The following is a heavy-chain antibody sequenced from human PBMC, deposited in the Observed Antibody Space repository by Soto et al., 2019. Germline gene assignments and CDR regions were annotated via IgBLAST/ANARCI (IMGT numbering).Heavy chain of an antibody. CDR3: GRQAALWEKVDF. Sequence: GGSLRLSCVVSGFTFAKYWMHWVRQAPGKGLVWVARIETDGTTQTYADSVEGRFTISRDNAKNTLYLHTNSLRAEDTAVYHCGRQAALWEKVDFRGHGTPVTVSS. D-gene: IGHD3-10*01. CDR2: IETDGTTQ. J-gene: IGHJ1*01. V-gene: IGHV3-74*01. CDR1: GFTFAKYW.